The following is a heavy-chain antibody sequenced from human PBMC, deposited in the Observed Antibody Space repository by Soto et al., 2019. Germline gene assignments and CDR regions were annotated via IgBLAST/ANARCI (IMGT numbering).Heavy chain of an antibody. CDR2: ISVAKGNT. J-gene: IGHJ4*02. CDR3: ARSPRNWGFDY. CDR1: GFSYTNYG. Sequence: ASVKVSCKAPGFSYTNYGISWVRQAPGQGLEWMGWISVAKGNTHYAQNLQDRVSMATDTSTTTAYMELKSLRPDDTAVYYCARSPRNWGFDYWGLGTLVTISP. V-gene: IGHV1-18*01. D-gene: IGHD7-27*01.